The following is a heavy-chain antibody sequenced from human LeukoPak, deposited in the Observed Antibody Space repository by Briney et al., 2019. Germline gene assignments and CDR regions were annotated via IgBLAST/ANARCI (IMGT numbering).Heavy chain of an antibody. D-gene: IGHD3-10*01. CDR1: GGTFSSYA. V-gene: IGHV3-23*01. CDR3: ATKGGVTMVRGVIYYFDY. Sequence: ASVKVSCKASGGTFSSYAMSWVRQAPGKGLEWVSAMSGSGGYTYYADSVKGRFTISRDSSKNTLYLQMNSLRGEDTAVYYCATKGGVTMVRGVIYYFDYWGQGTLVTVSS. CDR2: MSGSGGYT. J-gene: IGHJ4*02.